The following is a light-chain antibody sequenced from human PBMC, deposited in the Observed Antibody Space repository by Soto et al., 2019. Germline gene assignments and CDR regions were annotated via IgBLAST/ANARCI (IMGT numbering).Light chain of an antibody. Sequence: QSALTQSPSASGTPGQRVTISCSGSSSNIGSNTVNWYQQLPGMAPRLLIYRDIQRPSGVPDRFSGSKSGTPTSLAISGLQSEDEADYYCAAWDDSLNGFVFGTGTKVTVL. V-gene: IGLV1-44*01. CDR2: RDI. CDR1: SSNIGSNT. J-gene: IGLJ1*01. CDR3: AAWDDSLNGFV.